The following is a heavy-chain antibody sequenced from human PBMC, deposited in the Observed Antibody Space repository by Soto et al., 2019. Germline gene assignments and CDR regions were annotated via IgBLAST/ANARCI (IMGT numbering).Heavy chain of an antibody. CDR2: IWYDGNNK. J-gene: IGHJ4*02. CDR3: ARDRRRDIVLVPAADY. Sequence: PGWSLSLSCAASGFTFSNYGMHWVRQAPGKGMEWVAVIWYDGNNKYYADSVKGRFTISRDNSKNTLYLQMNSLRAEDTAVYYCARDRRRDIVLVPAADYWGQGT. V-gene: IGHV3-33*01. CDR1: GFTFSNYG. D-gene: IGHD2-2*01.